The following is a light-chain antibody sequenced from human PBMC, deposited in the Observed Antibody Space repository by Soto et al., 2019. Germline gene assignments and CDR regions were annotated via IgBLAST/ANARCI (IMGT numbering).Light chain of an antibody. J-gene: IGKJ5*01. CDR3: QQRSNWLLT. Sequence: VLTQSTATLSLSPGDTATLCCMASQSISSYLAWYHQKPGQPPRLLIFDASNRATGIPARVSGSGSGTDFTLTISRLEPEDFAVYYCQQRSNWLLTFGQGTRLEIK. CDR1: QSISSY. CDR2: DAS. V-gene: IGKV3-11*01.